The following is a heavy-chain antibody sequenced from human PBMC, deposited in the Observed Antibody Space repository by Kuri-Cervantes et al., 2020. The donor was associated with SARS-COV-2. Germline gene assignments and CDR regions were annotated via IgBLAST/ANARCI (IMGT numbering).Heavy chain of an antibody. J-gene: IGHJ6*02. CDR1: GFTFSSYA. CDR2: ISYDVSNK. Sequence: GGSLKISCAASGFTFSSYAMHWVRQAPGKGLEWVAVISYDVSNKYYADSVKGRFTISRDNSKNTLYLQMNSLRAEDTAVYYCARSAGAAGTYYYYGMDVWGQGTTVTVSS. CDR3: ARSAGAAGTYYYYGMDV. D-gene: IGHD6-13*01. V-gene: IGHV3-30-3*01.